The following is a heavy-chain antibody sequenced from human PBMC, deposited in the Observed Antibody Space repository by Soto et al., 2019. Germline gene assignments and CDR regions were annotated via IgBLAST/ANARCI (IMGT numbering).Heavy chain of an antibody. Sequence: EVQLVESGGGLVKPGGSLRLSCAASGFTFSSYSMNWVRQAPGKGLEWVSSISSSSSYIYYADSVKGRFTISRDNAKNSLDLQMNRLRAEATAVYYCARAYGSGSYLLVDYWGQGTLVTVSS. CDR2: ISSSSSYI. J-gene: IGHJ4*02. CDR3: ARAYGSGSYLLVDY. CDR1: GFTFSSYS. D-gene: IGHD3-10*01. V-gene: IGHV3-21*01.